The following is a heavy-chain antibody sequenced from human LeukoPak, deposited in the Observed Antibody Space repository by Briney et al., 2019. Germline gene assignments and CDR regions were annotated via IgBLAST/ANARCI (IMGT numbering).Heavy chain of an antibody. CDR1: GYTFTSYD. J-gene: IGHJ5*02. CDR3: ARDNSVGDTAWWFDP. CDR2: INPSGSST. V-gene: IGHV1-46*01. D-gene: IGHD1-26*01. Sequence: ASVKVSCKASGYTFTSYDINWVRQATGQGLEWMGLINPSGSSTSYAQKFQGRLSLTRDMSTSTDYMELSSLRSEDTAVYYCARDNSVGDTAWWFDPWGQGTLVTVSS.